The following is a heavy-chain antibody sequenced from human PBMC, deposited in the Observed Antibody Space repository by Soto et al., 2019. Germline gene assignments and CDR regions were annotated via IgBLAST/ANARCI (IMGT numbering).Heavy chain of an antibody. Sequence: PGGSLRLSCAASGFTFSSYAMHRVRQAPGKGLEWVAVISYDGSNKYYADSVKGRFTISRDNSKNTLYLQMNSLRAEDTAVYYCARGPGYSSSWYYFNMDVWGQGTTVTVSS. J-gene: IGHJ6*03. CDR1: GFTFSSYA. V-gene: IGHV3-30-3*01. CDR3: ARGPGYSSSWYYFNMDV. CDR2: ISYDGSNK. D-gene: IGHD6-13*01.